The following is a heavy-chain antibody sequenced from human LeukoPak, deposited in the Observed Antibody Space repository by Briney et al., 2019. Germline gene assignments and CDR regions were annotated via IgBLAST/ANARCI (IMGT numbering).Heavy chain of an antibody. CDR3: ARLTPGKNWFDP. CDR2: MYHSGIT. V-gene: IGHV4-39*07. CDR1: GDSISSSSYY. Sequence: SETLSLTCTVSGDSISSSSYYWGWIRQPPGKGLEWIASMYHSGITYYNSSLKSRATISVDTSKNQFSLKLNSVTAADTSVYYCARLTPGKNWFDPWGHGTLVTASS. D-gene: IGHD3-10*01. J-gene: IGHJ5*02.